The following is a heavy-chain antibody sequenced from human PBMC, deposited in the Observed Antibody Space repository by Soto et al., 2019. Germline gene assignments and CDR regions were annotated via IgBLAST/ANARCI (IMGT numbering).Heavy chain of an antibody. CDR1: GGSISTGGYY. CDR3: ARGLSVTLFDN. D-gene: IGHD4-17*01. V-gene: IGHV4-31*03. CDR2: IYYSGST. J-gene: IGHJ4*02. Sequence: QVQLQESGPGLVKPSQTLSLTCTVSGGSISTGGYYWTWIRQHPGKGLEWIGYIYYSGSTYYNPSLTRRVTISVDTSKNQFSLKLSSVTAADTAVYYGARGLSVTLFDNWGQGTLVTVSS.